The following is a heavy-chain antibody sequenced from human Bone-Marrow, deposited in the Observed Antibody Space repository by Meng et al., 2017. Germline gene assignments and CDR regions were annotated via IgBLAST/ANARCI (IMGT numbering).Heavy chain of an antibody. Sequence: ASVKVSCKASGYTFPDYWLHWVRRAPGQGLEWMGWINPNSGGTNYAQKFQGRVTMTRDTSISTAYMELSRLRSDDTAVYYCARDGPPSYYYDSSGIDYWGQGTLVTVSS. V-gene: IGHV1-2*02. CDR3: ARDGPPSYYYDSSGIDY. D-gene: IGHD3-22*01. CDR2: INPNSGGT. J-gene: IGHJ4*02. CDR1: GYTFPDYW.